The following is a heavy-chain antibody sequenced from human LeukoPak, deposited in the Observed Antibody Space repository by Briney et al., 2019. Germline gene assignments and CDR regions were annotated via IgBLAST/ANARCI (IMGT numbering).Heavy chain of an antibody. Sequence: SETLSLTCTVSGGSISSSSYYWGWIRQPPGKGLEWIGTIYYSGSTYYNPSVKSRVTISVDTSKNQFSLKLRSVTAADTAVYYCARLDTMRSGSYNYYYYMDVWGKGTTVTISS. CDR1: GGSISSSSYY. D-gene: IGHD3-10*01. CDR3: ARLDTMRSGSYNYYYYMDV. CDR2: IYYSGST. J-gene: IGHJ6*03. V-gene: IGHV4-39*01.